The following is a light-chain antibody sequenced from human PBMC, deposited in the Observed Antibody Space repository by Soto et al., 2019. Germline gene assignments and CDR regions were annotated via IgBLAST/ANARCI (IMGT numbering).Light chain of an antibody. CDR2: GAS. J-gene: IGKJ2*01. CDR3: QQYGSSPRT. V-gene: IGKV3-20*01. Sequence: EIVLTQSPGTLSLSPGERATISCRASQSVSSSYLAWYQQKPGQAPRLLIYGASSRATGIPDRFSGSGSGTDFTLAISRLAPEDFAVYYCQQYGSSPRTFGQGTKLEIK. CDR1: QSVSSSY.